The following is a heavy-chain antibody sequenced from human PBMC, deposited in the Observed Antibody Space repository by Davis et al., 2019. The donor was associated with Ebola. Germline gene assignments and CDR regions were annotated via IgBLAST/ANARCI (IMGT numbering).Heavy chain of an antibody. CDR2: ISPDGSTT. J-gene: IGHJ4*02. CDR1: EFTFSADW. Sequence: PGGSLRLSCAASEFTFSADWMHWVRQAPGKGLVWVSRISPDGSTTYYAGSVKGRFTISRDNAKNTLDLHMNSLRVEDTAVYFCARGVSGYYGYFDYWGQGALVTVSS. D-gene: IGHD3-22*01. V-gene: IGHV3-74*01. CDR3: ARGVSGYYGYFDY.